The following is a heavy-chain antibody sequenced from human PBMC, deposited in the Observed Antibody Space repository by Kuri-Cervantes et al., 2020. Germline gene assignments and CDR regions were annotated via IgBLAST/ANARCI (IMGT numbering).Heavy chain of an antibody. Sequence: SVKVSCKASGGTFSSYAISWVRQAPGQGLEWMGGIIPIFGTANYAQKFQGRVTITTDESTSTAYMELSSLRSEDTAVYYCARGTVVVAATHYYYMDVWGKGTTVTVSS. CDR3: ARGTVVVAATHYYYMDV. CDR2: IIPIFGTA. D-gene: IGHD2-15*01. V-gene: IGHV1-69*05. J-gene: IGHJ6*03. CDR1: GGTFSSYA.